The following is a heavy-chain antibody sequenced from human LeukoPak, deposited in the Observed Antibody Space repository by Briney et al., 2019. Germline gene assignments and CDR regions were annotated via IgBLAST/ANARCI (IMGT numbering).Heavy chain of an antibody. V-gene: IGHV3-11*04. J-gene: IGHJ4*02. CDR2: ISSSGSTI. CDR1: GFTFSDYY. Sequence: GGSLRLSCAASGFTFSDYYMSWIRQAPGKGLEWVSYISSSGSTIYYADSVKGRFTISRDNAKNSLYLQMNSLRAEDTAVYYCARADLGYDFWSDYRSHYFDYWGQGTLVTVSS. CDR3: ARADLGYDFWSDYRSHYFDY. D-gene: IGHD3-3*01.